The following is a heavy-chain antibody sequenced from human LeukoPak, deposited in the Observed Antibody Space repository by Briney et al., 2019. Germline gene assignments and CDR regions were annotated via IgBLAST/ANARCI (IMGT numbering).Heavy chain of an antibody. Sequence: GGSLRLSCAASGFTFSSYEMNWVRQAPGKGLEWVSYISSSGSTIYYADSVKGRFTISRDNAKSSLYLQMNSLRAEDTAVYYCARDGGHFYATSRFYLYFGFWGQGTLVTVSS. CDR3: ARDGGHFYATSRFYLYFGF. J-gene: IGHJ4*02. CDR2: ISSSGSTI. V-gene: IGHV3-48*03. D-gene: IGHD2/OR15-2a*01. CDR1: GFTFSSYE.